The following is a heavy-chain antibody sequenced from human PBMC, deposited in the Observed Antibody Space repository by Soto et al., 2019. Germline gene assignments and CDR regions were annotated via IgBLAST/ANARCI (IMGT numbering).Heavy chain of an antibody. Sequence: ASVKVSCKASGYTFTGYYMHWVRQAPGQGLEWMGWINPNSGGTNYAQKFQGWVTMTRDTSISTAYMELSRLRSDDTAVYYCARDGVDCSSTSCYAGSVEGYYYYGMDVWGHGTTVTVSS. CDR3: ARDGVDCSSTSCYAGSVEGYYYYGMDV. CDR1: GYTFTGYY. J-gene: IGHJ6*02. D-gene: IGHD2-2*01. V-gene: IGHV1-2*04. CDR2: INPNSGGT.